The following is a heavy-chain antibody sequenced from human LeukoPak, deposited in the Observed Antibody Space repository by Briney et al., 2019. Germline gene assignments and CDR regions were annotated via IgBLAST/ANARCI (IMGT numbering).Heavy chain of an antibody. J-gene: IGHJ5*02. CDR1: GFTFSSYA. Sequence: GGSLRLSCAASGFTFSSYAMSWVRQAPGKGLEWVSAISGSGGSTYYADSVKGRFTISRDNSKNTLYLQMNSLRAEDTAVYYCAKDPYSSGWYGNNWFDPWGQGTRVTVSS. CDR3: AKDPYSSGWYGNNWFDP. D-gene: IGHD6-19*01. V-gene: IGHV3-23*01. CDR2: ISGSGGST.